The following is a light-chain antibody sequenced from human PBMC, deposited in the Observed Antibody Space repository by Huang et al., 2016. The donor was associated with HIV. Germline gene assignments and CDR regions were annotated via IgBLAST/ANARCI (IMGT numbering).Light chain of an antibody. Sequence: DIVLTQSPATLSLSPGERATLSCRASQSVNSNLAWYQQKPGQAPRLLIYDAYNRAAGIPARFSGSGSGTDFTLTISSLEAEDFAVYYCHQRSSWPLTFGGGTRVEIK. CDR1: QSVNSN. J-gene: IGKJ4*01. CDR2: DAY. CDR3: HQRSSWPLT. V-gene: IGKV3-11*01.